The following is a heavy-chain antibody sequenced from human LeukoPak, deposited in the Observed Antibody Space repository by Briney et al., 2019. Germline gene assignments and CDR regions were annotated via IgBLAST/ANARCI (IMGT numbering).Heavy chain of an antibody. V-gene: IGHV1-8*02. CDR3: VRDGEGVAISVNYWFDP. Sequence: GASVKVSCKASGCTFTNYAMNWMRQASGQGLEWMGWMNPNNGNTGYAQKFQGRVIMTRDTSISTAYMELRDLRSEDTAVYYCVRDGEGVAISVNYWFDPWGQGTLVTVSS. CDR1: GCTFTNYA. J-gene: IGHJ5*02. CDR2: MNPNNGNT. D-gene: IGHD3-10*01.